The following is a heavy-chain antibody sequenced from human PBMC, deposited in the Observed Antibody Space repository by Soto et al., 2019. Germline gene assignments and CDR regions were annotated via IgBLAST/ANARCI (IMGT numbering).Heavy chain of an antibody. CDR2: IWYDGSNK. V-gene: IGHV3-33*01. D-gene: IGHD3-10*01. Sequence: GGSLRLSCAASGFTFSSYGMHWVRQAPGKGLEWVAVIWYDGSNKYYADSVKGRFTISRDNSKNTLYLQMNSLRAEDTAVYYCAREWFGDHAPYYYYGMDVWGQGTTVTVSS. J-gene: IGHJ6*02. CDR3: AREWFGDHAPYYYYGMDV. CDR1: GFTFSSYG.